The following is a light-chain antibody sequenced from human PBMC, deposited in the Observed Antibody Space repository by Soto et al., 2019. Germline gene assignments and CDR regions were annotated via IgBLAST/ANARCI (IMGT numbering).Light chain of an antibody. CDR3: QQNDNLPPP. CDR1: QDISNY. J-gene: IGKJ2*01. Sequence: DIQMTQSPSSLSASVGARVTITCQASQDISNYVNWYQQKPGKAPKRLIYYASNLETGVPSRFSGSGSGQYFNVTISSQQSEDLETYYCQQNDNLPPPCGQGTKLEI. V-gene: IGKV1-33*01. CDR2: YAS.